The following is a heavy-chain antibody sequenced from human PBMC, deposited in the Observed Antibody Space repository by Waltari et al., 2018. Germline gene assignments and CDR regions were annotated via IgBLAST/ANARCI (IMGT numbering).Heavy chain of an antibody. V-gene: IGHV3-53*01. CDR3: ARGPLWGAYYGMDV. CDR2: IDSGGRT. CDR1: GFTVSSNY. Sequence: EVQLVESGGGLIQPGGSLRLSCAASGFTVSSNYMSWVRQAPGKGLGWVSVIDSGGRTYYADAVKGRFTIARDNSKNTLYLQMNSRRAEDTAVYYCARGPLWGAYYGMDVWGQGTTVTVSS. J-gene: IGHJ6*02. D-gene: IGHD5-18*01.